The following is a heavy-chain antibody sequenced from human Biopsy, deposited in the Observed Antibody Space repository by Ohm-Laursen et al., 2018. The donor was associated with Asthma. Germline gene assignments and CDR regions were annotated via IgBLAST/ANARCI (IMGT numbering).Heavy chain of an antibody. CDR1: YGSITSGGYY. D-gene: IGHD3-22*01. CDR3: ARIITMIQAANYYSYAMDV. CDR2: IYYSGST. J-gene: IGHJ6*02. V-gene: IGHV4-31*03. Sequence: SQTLSLTCTVSYGSITSGGYYWTWIRQHPGKGLEWIGFIYYSGSTYYNPSLKSRVTISVDRSKRQFSLKVNSVTAADTAVYYCARIITMIQAANYYSYAMDVWGQGTTVTVSS.